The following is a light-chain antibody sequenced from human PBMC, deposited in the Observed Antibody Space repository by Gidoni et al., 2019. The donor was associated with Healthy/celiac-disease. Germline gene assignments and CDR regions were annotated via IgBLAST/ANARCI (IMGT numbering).Light chain of an antibody. V-gene: IGKV1-33*01. CDR2: DAS. Sequence: DIQMTQSPSSLSASVGDRVTITCQASQDISNYLNWYQQKPGKAPKLLIYDASNLETGVPSRFSGSGSGTDFTFTISSLQPEEIATYYCQQYDNLPPYTFGQXTKLEIK. J-gene: IGKJ2*01. CDR1: QDISNY. CDR3: QQYDNLPPYT.